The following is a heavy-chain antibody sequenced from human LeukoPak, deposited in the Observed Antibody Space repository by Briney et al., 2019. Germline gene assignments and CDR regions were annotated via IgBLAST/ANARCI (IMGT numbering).Heavy chain of an antibody. V-gene: IGHV1-2*06. CDR3: ARVLNCSGGSCSHFFDY. Sequence: ASVKVSCKASVYTFTGYYMHWVRQAPGQGLEWMGRINPNSGGTNYAQKFQGRVTMTRDTSISTAYMELSRLRSDDTAVYYCARVLNCSGGSCSHFFDYWGQGTLVTVSS. J-gene: IGHJ4*02. D-gene: IGHD2-15*01. CDR2: INPNSGGT. CDR1: VYTFTGYY.